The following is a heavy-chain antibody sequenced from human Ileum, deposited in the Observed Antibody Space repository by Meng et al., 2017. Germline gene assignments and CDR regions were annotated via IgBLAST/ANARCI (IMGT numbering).Heavy chain of an antibody. CDR2: ISADNGNT. Sequence: ASVKVSCKASGYTFITYSICWVRQAPGQGLEWMGWISADNGNTNSAQNLQGRVTMTRDTSTSTAYMELRSLRSDDTAIYYCARLTKPNTGTYGFDYWVQGTLVTVS. V-gene: IGHV1-18*01. D-gene: IGHD1-26*01. J-gene: IGHJ4*02. CDR3: ARLTKPNTGTYGFDY. CDR1: GYTFITYS.